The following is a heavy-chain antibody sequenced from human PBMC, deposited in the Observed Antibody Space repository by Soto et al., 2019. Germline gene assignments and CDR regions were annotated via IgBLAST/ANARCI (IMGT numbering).Heavy chain of an antibody. J-gene: IGHJ6*02. CDR3: ASTMVRGVISHPTYYYSYYGMDV. CDR2: INAGNGNT. V-gene: IGHV1-3*01. CDR1: GYTFTSYA. D-gene: IGHD3-10*01. Sequence: QVQLVQSGAEVKKPGASVKVSCKASGYTFTSYAMHWVRQAPGQRLEWMGWINAGNGNTKYSQKFQGRVTITRDTSASTAYMELSSLRSEDTAVYYCASTMVRGVISHPTYYYSYYGMDVWGQGTTVTVSS.